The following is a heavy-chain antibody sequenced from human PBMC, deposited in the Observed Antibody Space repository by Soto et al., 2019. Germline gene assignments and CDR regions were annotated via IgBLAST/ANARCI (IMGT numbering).Heavy chain of an antibody. CDR2: ISYDGSNK. Sequence: GGSLRLSCAASGFTFSSYGMHWVRQAPGKGLEWVAVISYDGSNKYYADSVKGRFTISRDNSKNTLYLQMNSLRAEDTAVYYCAXGVLYYYDSSGYYHFDYWGQGTLVTVSS. J-gene: IGHJ4*02. CDR3: AXGVLYYYDSSGYYHFDY. CDR1: GFTFSSYG. D-gene: IGHD3-22*01. V-gene: IGHV3-30*03.